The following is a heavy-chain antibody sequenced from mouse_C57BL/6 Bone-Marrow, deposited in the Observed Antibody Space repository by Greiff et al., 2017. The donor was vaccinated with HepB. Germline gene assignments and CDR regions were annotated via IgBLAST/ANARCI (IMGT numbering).Heavy chain of an antibody. CDR2: INPGSGGT. CDR1: GYAFTNYL. V-gene: IGHV1-54*01. Sequence: VQRVESGAELVRPGTSVKVSCKASGYAFTNYLIEWVKQRPGQGLEWIGVINPGSGGTNYNEKFKGKATLTADKSSSTAYMQLSSLTSEDSAVYFCASPGFAYWGQGTLVTVSA. J-gene: IGHJ3*01. CDR3: ASPGFAY.